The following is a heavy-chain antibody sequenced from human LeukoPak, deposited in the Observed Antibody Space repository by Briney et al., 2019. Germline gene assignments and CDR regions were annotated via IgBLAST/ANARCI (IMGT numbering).Heavy chain of an antibody. CDR1: GFTFSSYE. CDR3: ARMLQYSSVHMDA. Sequence: GGSLRLSCAASGFTFSSYEMNWVRQAPGKGLEWVSYISSSGSTIYYADSVKGRFTISRDNAKNSLYLQMNSLRAEDTAVYYCARMLQYSSVHMDAWGKGTTVTVSS. J-gene: IGHJ6*03. D-gene: IGHD6-19*01. V-gene: IGHV3-48*03. CDR2: ISSSGSTI.